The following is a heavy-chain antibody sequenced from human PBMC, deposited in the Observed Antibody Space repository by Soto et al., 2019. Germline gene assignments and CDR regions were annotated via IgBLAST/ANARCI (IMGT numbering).Heavy chain of an antibody. J-gene: IGHJ6*02. Sequence: ASVNVSCKTSGYSNTIYGISWVRQAPGQGLEWMGWISGYNGNTNYAQKYQGRITMTRNTSITTAYMELSSLTSDDTAVYYCAREKTSYGMAVWGQGTTVTVSS. CDR3: AREKTSYGMAV. V-gene: IGHV1-18*01. CDR2: ISGYNGNT. CDR1: GYSNTIYG.